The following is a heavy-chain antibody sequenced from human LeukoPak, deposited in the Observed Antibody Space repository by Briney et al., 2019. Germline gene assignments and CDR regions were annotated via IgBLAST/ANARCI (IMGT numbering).Heavy chain of an antibody. Sequence: PGGSLRLSCAASGFTFSDYYMSWIRQAPGKCLEWVSYISSSSSYTNYADSVKGRFTISRDNAKNSLYLQMHSLRDEDTAVYYCARGGTYCPDYWGRGTLVTVSS. V-gene: IGHV3-11*06. D-gene: IGHD1-26*01. CDR3: ARGGTYCPDY. CDR1: GFTFSDYY. J-gene: IGHJ4*02. CDR2: ISSSSSYT.